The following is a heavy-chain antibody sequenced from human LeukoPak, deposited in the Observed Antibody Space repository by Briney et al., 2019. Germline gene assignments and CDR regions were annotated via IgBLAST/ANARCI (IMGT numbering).Heavy chain of an antibody. V-gene: IGHV3-30*02. CDR3: AKDATAVPGTVYMDV. CDR1: GFTFSSYD. Sequence: GGSLRLSCAASGFTFSSYDMHWVRQAPGKGLEWVAFIRYDGSNKYYADSVKGRFTISRDNSKNSVYLQMTSLRAEDTALYYCAKDATAVPGTVYMDVWGKGTTVTISS. D-gene: IGHD6-13*01. CDR2: IRYDGSNK. J-gene: IGHJ6*03.